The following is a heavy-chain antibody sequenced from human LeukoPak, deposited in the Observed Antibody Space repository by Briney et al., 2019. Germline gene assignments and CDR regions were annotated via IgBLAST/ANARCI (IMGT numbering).Heavy chain of an antibody. CDR2: IIPIFGTA. Sequence: SVKVSCKASGGTFSSYAISWVRQAPGQGLEWMGGIIPIFGTANYAQNFQGRVTMSTDTSTSTAYMELRSLRFDDTAVYYCARDGGLYYGSGTFVGVWGQGTLVTVSS. V-gene: IGHV1-69*05. D-gene: IGHD3-10*01. CDR1: GGTFSSYA. CDR3: ARDGGLYYGSGTFVGV. J-gene: IGHJ4*02.